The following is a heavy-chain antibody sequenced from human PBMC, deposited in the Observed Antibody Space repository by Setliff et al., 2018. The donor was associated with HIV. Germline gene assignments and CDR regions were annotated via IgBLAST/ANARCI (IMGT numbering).Heavy chain of an antibody. D-gene: IGHD3-3*01. CDR1: GGSISSISYY. Sequence: SETLSLTCSVSGGSISSISYYWGWIRQPPGKGLEWIGNIYYSGNTYYNPSLKSRVTISVAMSKNQFSLKLSSVTAADTAIYYCARGRDYTGSWFRPFYLDFWGHGNLVTVSS. V-gene: IGHV4-39*01. CDR2: IYYSGNT. J-gene: IGHJ4*01. CDR3: ARGRDYTGSWFRPFYLDF.